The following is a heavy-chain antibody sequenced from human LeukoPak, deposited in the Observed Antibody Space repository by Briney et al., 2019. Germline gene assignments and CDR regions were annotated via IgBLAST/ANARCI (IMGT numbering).Heavy chain of an antibody. D-gene: IGHD5-18*01. V-gene: IGHV3-23*01. Sequence: GGSLRLSCAASGFTFSSYRMNWVRQAPGKGLEWVSAISGSGGSTYYADSVKGRFTISRDNSKNTLYLQMNSLRAEDTAVYYCAKDSYGPQGTFDYWGQGTLVTVSS. CDR3: AKDSYGPQGTFDY. J-gene: IGHJ4*02. CDR2: ISGSGGST. CDR1: GFTFSSYR.